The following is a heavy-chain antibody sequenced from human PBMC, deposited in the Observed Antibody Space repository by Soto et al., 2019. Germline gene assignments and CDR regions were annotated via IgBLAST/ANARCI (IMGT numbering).Heavy chain of an antibody. CDR1: GFTFDDYA. CDR3: AKDFYDFWSGRLYYYYMDV. Sequence: GGSLRLSCAASGFTFDDYAMHWVRQAPGKGLEWVSGISWNSGNIDYAGSVKGRFTVSRDNAKNSLYLQMNSLRPEDTALYYCAKDFYDFWSGRLYYYYMDVWGKGTTVTVSS. CDR2: ISWNSGNI. J-gene: IGHJ6*03. V-gene: IGHV3-9*01. D-gene: IGHD3-3*01.